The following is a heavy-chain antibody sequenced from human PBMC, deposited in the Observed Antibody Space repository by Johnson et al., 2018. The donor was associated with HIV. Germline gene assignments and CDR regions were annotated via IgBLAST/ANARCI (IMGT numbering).Heavy chain of an antibody. CDR1: GFTVSSNY. D-gene: IGHD5/OR15-5a*01. CDR3: ARLSKGGFDAFDI. J-gene: IGHJ3*02. Sequence: VQLVESGGGLVQPGGSLRLSCEASGFTVSSNYMNWVRQAPGKGLEWVSGIYSGGSTYYADPVKGRFTISRDNSKNPLHLQMNSLRGEDTAVYYCARLSKGGFDAFDIWGQGTMVTVSS. CDR2: IYSGGST. V-gene: IGHV3-66*01.